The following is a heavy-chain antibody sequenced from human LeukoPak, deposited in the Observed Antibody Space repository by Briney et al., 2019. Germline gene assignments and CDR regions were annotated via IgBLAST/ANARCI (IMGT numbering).Heavy chain of an antibody. D-gene: IGHD6-19*01. V-gene: IGHV4-59*01. CDR1: GGSISSYY. J-gene: IGHJ3*02. Sequence: SQTLSLTCTVSGGSISSYYWSWIRQPPGKGLEWIGYIYYSGSTNYNPSLKSRVTISVDTSKNQFSLKLSSVTAADTAVYYCARDSSGWSDAFDIWGQGTMVTVSS. CDR3: ARDSSGWSDAFDI. CDR2: IYYSGST.